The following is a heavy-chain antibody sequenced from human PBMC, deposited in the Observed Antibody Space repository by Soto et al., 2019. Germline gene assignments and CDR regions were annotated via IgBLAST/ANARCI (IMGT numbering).Heavy chain of an antibody. CDR3: ARDSGALDYADYEAVGWFDP. CDR2: INPNNAET. J-gene: IGHJ5*02. D-gene: IGHD4-17*01. Sequence: QLVQSGAEVKKPGASVKVSCKTSGYIFTGYHVHWVRQAPGQGLEWMGWINPNNAETKYAQKFQGRVTMTRDTSITTVYMELSSLTYDDTAVYYCARDSGALDYADYEAVGWFDPWGQGTLVTVSS. CDR1: GYIFTGYH. V-gene: IGHV1-2*02.